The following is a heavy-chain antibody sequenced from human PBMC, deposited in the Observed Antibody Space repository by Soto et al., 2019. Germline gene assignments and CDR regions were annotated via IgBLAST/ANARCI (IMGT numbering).Heavy chain of an antibody. J-gene: IGHJ4*02. D-gene: IGHD4-17*01. Sequence: PSETLSLTCTVSGSSIGPYYWSWIRQPPGKGLEWIGYIYYSGSTKYNPSLKSRVTISLGTTKNQFSLRLRSVTAADTAVYYCVRVGGYYGDYPNFDYWGQGALVTVSS. CDR2: IYYSGST. V-gene: IGHV4-59*01. CDR3: VRVGGYYGDYPNFDY. CDR1: GSSIGPYY.